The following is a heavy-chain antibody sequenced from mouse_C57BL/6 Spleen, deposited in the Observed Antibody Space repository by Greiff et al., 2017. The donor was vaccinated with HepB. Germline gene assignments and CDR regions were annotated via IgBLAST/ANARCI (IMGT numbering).Heavy chain of an antibody. CDR1: GYAFSSSW. Sequence: VKLMESGPELVKPGASVKISCKASGYAFSSSWMNWVKQRPGKGLEWIGRIYPGDGDTNYNGKFKGKATLTADKSSSTAYMQLSSLTSEDSAVYFCARSQGFDYFDYWGQGTTLTVSS. CDR3: ARSQGFDYFDY. V-gene: IGHV1-82*01. J-gene: IGHJ2*01. CDR2: IYPGDGDT.